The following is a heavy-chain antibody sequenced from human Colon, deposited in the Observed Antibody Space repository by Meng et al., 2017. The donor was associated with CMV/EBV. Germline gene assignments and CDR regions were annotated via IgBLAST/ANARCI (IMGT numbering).Heavy chain of an antibody. CDR2: MNPDSGHT. Sequence: ASVKVSCKASGYTFGTYDIYWVRQASGQGLEWMGWMNPDSGHTAYAQKFQGRVSMTRNTSITTAYMELTSLKYEDTGVYYCVRGRVVEGGWGQETPVTVSS. V-gene: IGHV1-8*01. D-gene: IGHD2-21*01. CDR1: GYTFGTYD. J-gene: IGHJ4*02. CDR3: VRGRVVEGG.